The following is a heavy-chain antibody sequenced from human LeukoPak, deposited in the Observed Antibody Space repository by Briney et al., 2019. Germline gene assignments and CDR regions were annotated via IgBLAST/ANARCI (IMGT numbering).Heavy chain of an antibody. D-gene: IGHD2-21*02. V-gene: IGHV3-21*01. CDR1: GFTFSSYS. CDR2: ISSSSSYI. CDR3: ASLPFHMWVVTAGFDL. Sequence: PGGSLRLSCAASGFTFSSYSMNWVRQAPGKGLEWVSSISSSSSYIYYADSVKGRFTISRDNAKNSLYLQMNSLRAEDTAVYYCASLPFHMWVVTAGFDLWGRGTLVTVSS. J-gene: IGHJ2*01.